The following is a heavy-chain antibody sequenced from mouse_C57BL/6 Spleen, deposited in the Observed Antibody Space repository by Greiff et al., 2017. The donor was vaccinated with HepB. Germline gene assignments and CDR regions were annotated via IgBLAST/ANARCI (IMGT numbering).Heavy chain of an antibody. Sequence: QVQLQQPGAELVKPGASVKMSCKASGYTFTSYWITWVKQRPGQGLEWIGDIYPGSGSTNYNEKFKSKATLTVDTSSSTAYMQLSSLTSEDSAVYFCAKPYYGSILYYFDYWGQGTTLTVSS. D-gene: IGHD1-1*01. CDR1: GYTFTSYW. CDR3: AKPYYGSILYYFDY. J-gene: IGHJ2*01. V-gene: IGHV1-55*01. CDR2: IYPGSGST.